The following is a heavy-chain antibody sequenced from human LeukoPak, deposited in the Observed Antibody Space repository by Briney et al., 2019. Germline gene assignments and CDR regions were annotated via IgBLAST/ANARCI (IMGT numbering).Heavy chain of an antibody. CDR1: GGSISSGGYY. D-gene: IGHD1-1*01. V-gene: IGHV4-39*07. CDR3: ARDDWNDGYFDY. Sequence: SETLSLTCTVSGGSISSGGYYWSWIRQPPGKGLEWIGSIYYSGSTYYNPSLKSRVTISVDTSKNQFSLKLSSVTAADTAVYYCARDDWNDGYFDYWGQGTLVTVSS. J-gene: IGHJ4*02. CDR2: IYYSGST.